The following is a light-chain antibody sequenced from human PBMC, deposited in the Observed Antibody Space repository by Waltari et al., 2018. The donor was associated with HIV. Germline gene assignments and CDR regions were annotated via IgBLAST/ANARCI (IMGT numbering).Light chain of an antibody. J-gene: IGLJ1*01. CDR3: CSFANPNFL. CDR1: RRDVGTYHY. V-gene: IGLV2-23*02. Sequence: QSALTQPASVSGSPGQSITISCTGSRRDVGTYHYLSWYQQHPGTVPKTIIYDVKERPSGVSDRFSGSKSGTTASLTISGLQAEDEADYYCCSFANPNFLFGSGTKVTVL. CDR2: DVK.